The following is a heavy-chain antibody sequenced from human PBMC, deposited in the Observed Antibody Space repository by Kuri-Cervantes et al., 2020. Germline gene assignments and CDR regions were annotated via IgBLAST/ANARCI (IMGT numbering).Heavy chain of an antibody. CDR3: ARGYSGAFDI. Sequence: GESLKISCVASGFNFANYDMHWVRLPIGRRLEWISAINNAGDTYYLDSVKGRFTISRENGKNSLYLQMSSLIAGDTAVYYCARGYSGAFDIWGQGAMVTVSS. D-gene: IGHD1-26*01. CDR1: GFNFANYD. J-gene: IGHJ3*02. CDR2: INNAGDT. V-gene: IGHV3-13*01.